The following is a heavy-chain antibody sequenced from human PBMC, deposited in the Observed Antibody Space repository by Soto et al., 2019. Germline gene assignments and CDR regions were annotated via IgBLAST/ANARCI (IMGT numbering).Heavy chain of an antibody. J-gene: IGHJ4*02. D-gene: IGHD1-26*01. CDR2: IIPIFGTA. CDR1: GGTFSSYS. CDR3: ATAGGRNSGGMDY. V-gene: IGHV1-69*01. Sequence: QVQLVQSGAEVKKPGSSVKVSCKASGGTFSSYSINWVRQAPGQGLEWMGAIIPIFGTANYAQKFQGRVTITADESTSTVYVGLSSLRSGDTVVYYCATAGGRNSGGMDYWGQGTLVTVSS.